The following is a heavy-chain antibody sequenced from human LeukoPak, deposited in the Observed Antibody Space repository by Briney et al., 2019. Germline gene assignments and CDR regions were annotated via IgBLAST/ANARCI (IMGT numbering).Heavy chain of an antibody. V-gene: IGHV1-69*02. Sequence: GSSVKVSCKASGGTFSSYTISWVRQAPGQGLEWMGRIIPILGIANYAQKFQGRVTITADKSTSTAYMELSSLRSEDTAVYYCARGGEDIVVVPAAIIELNFDYWGQGTLVTVSP. J-gene: IGHJ4*02. CDR2: IIPILGIA. CDR3: ARGGEDIVVVPAAIIELNFDY. D-gene: IGHD2-2*02. CDR1: GGTFSSYT.